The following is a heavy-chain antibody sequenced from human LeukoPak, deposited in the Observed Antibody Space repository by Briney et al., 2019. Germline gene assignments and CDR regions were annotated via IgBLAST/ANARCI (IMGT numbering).Heavy chain of an antibody. J-gene: IGHJ6*03. V-gene: IGHV3-21*01. D-gene: IGHD3-10*02. CDR1: GFTFSSYS. CDR3: ASPPRGFMLNYMDV. CDR2: IGSSSSYI. Sequence: GGSLRLSCAASGFTFSSYSMNWVRQAPGKGLEWVSSIGSSSSYIYYADSVKGRFTISRDNAKNSLYLQMNSLRAEDTAVYYCASPPRGFMLNYMDVWGKGTTVTVSS.